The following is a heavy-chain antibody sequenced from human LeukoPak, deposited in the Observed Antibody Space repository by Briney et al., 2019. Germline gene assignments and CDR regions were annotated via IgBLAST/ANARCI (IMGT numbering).Heavy chain of an antibody. Sequence: PGGSLRLSCTPSGFTFSSYAMSWVRQAPGKGLEWVSAISGSGGSTYYADSVKGRFTISRDNSKNTLYLQMNSLRAEDTAVYYCAKLRNEPRWAVFDYWGQGTLVTVSS. V-gene: IGHV3-23*01. CDR1: GFTFSSYA. CDR3: AKLRNEPRWAVFDY. CDR2: ISGSGGST. J-gene: IGHJ4*02. D-gene: IGHD1-1*01.